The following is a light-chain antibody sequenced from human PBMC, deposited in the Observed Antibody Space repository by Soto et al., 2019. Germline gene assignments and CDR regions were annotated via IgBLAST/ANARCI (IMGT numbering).Light chain of an antibody. CDR1: QTITRY. CDR2: GAS. J-gene: IGKJ1*01. V-gene: IGKV1-39*01. Sequence: DIQMTQSPSSLSASVGDRVTITCRASQTITRYLNWYQQKPGKAPKLLIYGASSLQSGVPSGFSGSGSGTDFTLTISSLQPEDFATYYCQKYDTTPRTFGQGTKLDIK. CDR3: QKYDTTPRT.